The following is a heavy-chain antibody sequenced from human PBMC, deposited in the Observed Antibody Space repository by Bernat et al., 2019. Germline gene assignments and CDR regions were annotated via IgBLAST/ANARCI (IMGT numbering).Heavy chain of an antibody. Sequence: EVQLVESGGGLVKPGGSLRLSCAASGFTFSGYSMNWVRQAPGRGLEWVSSISSSSSYIYYADSVKGRYAIARDNAKNSLYLQMNNLRAGETAVYDCARDRGGVVPAAYVDYWGQGTLVTVSS. CDR1: GFTFSGYS. J-gene: IGHJ4*02. V-gene: IGHV3-21*01. CDR3: ARDRGGVVPAAYVDY. CDR2: ISSSSSYI. D-gene: IGHD2-2*01.